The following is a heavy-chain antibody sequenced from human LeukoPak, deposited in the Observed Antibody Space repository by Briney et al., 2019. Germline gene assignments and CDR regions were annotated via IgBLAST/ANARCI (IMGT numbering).Heavy chain of an antibody. V-gene: IGHV4-4*07. J-gene: IGHJ4*02. CDR2: IYTSGTI. CDR1: GGSISSYY. CDR3: ARDRGTWNDDGFDY. D-gene: IGHD1-1*01. Sequence: SETQSLTCTVSGGSISSYYWSWIRQPAGTALEWIGRIYTSGTITYNPSLKSRVTMSVDTSKNQFSLKLSSVTAADTAVYYCARDRGTWNDDGFDYWGQGTLVTVSS.